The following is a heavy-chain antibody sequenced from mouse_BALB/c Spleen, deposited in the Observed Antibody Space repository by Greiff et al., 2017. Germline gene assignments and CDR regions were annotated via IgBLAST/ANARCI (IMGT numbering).Heavy chain of an antibody. CDR3: AHYYGYVLFAY. J-gene: IGHJ3*01. Sequence: EVQLQESGPGLVKPSQSLSLTCTVTGYSITSDYAWNWIRQFPGNKLEWMGYISYSGSTSYNPSLKSRISITRDTSKNQFFLQLNSVTTEDTATYYCAHYYGYVLFAYWGQGTLVTVSA. D-gene: IGHD1-2*01. CDR1: GYSITSDYA. V-gene: IGHV3-2*02. CDR2: ISYSGST.